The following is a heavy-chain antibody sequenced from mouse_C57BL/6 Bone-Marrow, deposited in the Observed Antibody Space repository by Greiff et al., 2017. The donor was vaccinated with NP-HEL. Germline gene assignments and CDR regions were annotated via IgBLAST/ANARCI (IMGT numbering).Heavy chain of an antibody. V-gene: IGHV1-5*01. D-gene: IGHD4-1*02. CDR2: IYPGNSDT. CDR3: TRFNWEFAY. Sequence: EVQLQESGTVLARPGASVKMSCKTSGYTFTSYWMHWVKQRPGQGLEWIGAIYPGNSDTSYNQKFKGEAKLTAVTSASTAYMELSSLTNEDSAVYYCTRFNWEFAYWGQGTLVTVSA. J-gene: IGHJ3*01. CDR1: GYTFTSYW.